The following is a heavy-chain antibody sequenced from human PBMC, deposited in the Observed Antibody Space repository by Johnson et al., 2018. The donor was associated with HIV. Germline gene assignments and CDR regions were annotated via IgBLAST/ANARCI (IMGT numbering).Heavy chain of an antibody. J-gene: IGHJ3*02. CDR1: GFTFSSYG. V-gene: IGHV3-33*01. CDR3: ASTKGIQLWLDACDI. D-gene: IGHD5-18*01. CDR2: IWYDGSNK. Sequence: VQLVESGGGVVQPGRSLRLSCAASGFTFSSYGMHWVRQAPGKGLEWVAVIWYDGSNKYYADSVKGRFTISRDNSKNTLYLQMNSLRAEDTAVYYCASTKGIQLWLDACDIWGQGTMVTVSS.